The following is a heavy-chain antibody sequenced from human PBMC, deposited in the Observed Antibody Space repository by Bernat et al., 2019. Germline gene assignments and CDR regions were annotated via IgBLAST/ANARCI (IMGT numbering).Heavy chain of an antibody. Sequence: QITLKESGPTLVKPTQTLTLTCTFSGFSLSTSGVGVGWIRQPPVKALEWLALIYWDDDKRYSPSLKSRLTITKDTSKNQVVLTMTNMDPVDTATYYCAHLDLWSGYFGGGLGCLDYWGQGTLVTVSS. CDR3: AHLDLWSGYFGGGLGCLDY. CDR2: IYWDDDK. D-gene: IGHD3-3*01. J-gene: IGHJ4*02. CDR1: GFSLSTSGVG. V-gene: IGHV2-5*02.